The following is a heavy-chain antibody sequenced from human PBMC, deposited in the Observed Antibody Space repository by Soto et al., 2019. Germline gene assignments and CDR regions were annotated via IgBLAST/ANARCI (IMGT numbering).Heavy chain of an antibody. CDR2: ISGSGGIT. CDR1: GLTFSSYA. J-gene: IGHJ3*02. CDR3: AKEYYYDSSGDLAFDI. Sequence: EVQLLESGGGLVQPGGSLRLSCAASGLTFSSYAMSWVRQAPGKGLEWVSGISGSGGITYYADSVKGRFTMSRDNSKITLYPQMNSLRAEDTAVYYCAKEYYYDSSGDLAFDIWGQGTMVTVSS. D-gene: IGHD3-22*01. V-gene: IGHV3-23*01.